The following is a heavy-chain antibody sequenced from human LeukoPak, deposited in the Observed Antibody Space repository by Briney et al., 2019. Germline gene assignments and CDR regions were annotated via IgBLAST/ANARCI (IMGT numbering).Heavy chain of an antibody. CDR1: GFTFSDSY. Sequence: GGSLRLSCAASGFTFSDSYMTWIRQAPGKGLEWVSSISSSSSYIYYADSVKGRFTISRDNAKNSLYLQMNSLRAEDTAVYYCARDYDFWSGYPHALDYWGQGTLVTVSS. J-gene: IGHJ4*02. V-gene: IGHV3-11*06. CDR3: ARDYDFWSGYPHALDY. CDR2: ISSSSSYI. D-gene: IGHD3-3*01.